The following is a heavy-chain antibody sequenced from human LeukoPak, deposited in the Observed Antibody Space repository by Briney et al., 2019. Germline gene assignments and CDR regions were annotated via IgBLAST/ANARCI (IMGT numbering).Heavy chain of an antibody. CDR1: GGSISSSTYY. J-gene: IGHJ4*02. D-gene: IGHD3-22*01. Sequence: TPSETLSLTCTVSGGSISSSTYYWGWLRQPPGKGLEWIGSIYSSGTTYYNPSLESRVTISVDTSKNQFSLKLSPVTAADTAVYYCARRYGYDTDYWGQGTLVTVSS. CDR3: ARRYGYDTDY. V-gene: IGHV4-39*01. CDR2: IYSSGTT.